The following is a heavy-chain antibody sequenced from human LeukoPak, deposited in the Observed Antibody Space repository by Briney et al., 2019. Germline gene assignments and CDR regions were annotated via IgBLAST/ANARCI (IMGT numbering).Heavy chain of an antibody. CDR3: ARWGSSGWYPMDV. V-gene: IGHV3-74*01. D-gene: IGHD6-19*01. CDR1: GFTFSTYW. J-gene: IGHJ6*02. Sequence: GGSLRLSCAASGFTFSTYWMHWVRHAPGKGLVWVSCINSDGSSPSYADSVKGRSTISRDNAKNTVYLQMNSLRAEDTAVYYCARWGSSGWYPMDVWGQGTTVTVSS. CDR2: INSDGSSP.